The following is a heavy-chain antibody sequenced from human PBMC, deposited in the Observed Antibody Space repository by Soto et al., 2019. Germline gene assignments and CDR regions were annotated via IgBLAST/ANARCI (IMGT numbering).Heavy chain of an antibody. V-gene: IGHV1-2*02. Sequence: QVQLVQSGAEVKKPGASVKVSCKASGYTFTGYYMHWVRQAPGQGLEWMGWINPNSGGTNYAQKFQGRVTMTRDTAISTAYMELSRLRSDDTAVYYCARALRITIFGVVTHYYYYGMDVWGQGTTVTVSS. J-gene: IGHJ6*02. CDR1: GYTFTGYY. D-gene: IGHD3-3*01. CDR3: ARALRITIFGVVTHYYYYGMDV. CDR2: INPNSGGT.